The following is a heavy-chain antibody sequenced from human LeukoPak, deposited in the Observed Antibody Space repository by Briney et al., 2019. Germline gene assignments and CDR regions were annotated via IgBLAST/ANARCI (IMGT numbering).Heavy chain of an antibody. CDR2: IKRDGSET. Sequence: PGGSLGLSCAASGFTFSSYWMSWVRQAPGKGLEWVANIKRDGSETYYVDSLKGRFTVSGDNAKNSLYLQMNSLRAEDTAVYYCARYSGSFLFDYWGQGALVTVSS. CDR3: ARYSGSFLFDY. J-gene: IGHJ4*02. CDR1: GFTFSSYW. V-gene: IGHV3-7*01. D-gene: IGHD1-26*01.